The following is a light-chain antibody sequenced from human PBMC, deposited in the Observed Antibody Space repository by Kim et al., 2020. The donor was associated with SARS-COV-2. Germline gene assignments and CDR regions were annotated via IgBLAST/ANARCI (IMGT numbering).Light chain of an antibody. CDR2: RDT. V-gene: IGLV3-9*01. J-gene: IGLJ3*02. CDR1: NIGGKN. Sequence: ALGQTARITCGGYNIGGKNVHWYQQKAGQAPVLVIYRDTNRPSGIPERLSGSNSENMATLTISGAQVGDEADYYCQVWDSSTASWVFGGGTQLTVL. CDR3: QVWDSSTASWV.